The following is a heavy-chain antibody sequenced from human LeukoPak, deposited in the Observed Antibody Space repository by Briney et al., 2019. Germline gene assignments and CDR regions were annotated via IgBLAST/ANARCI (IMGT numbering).Heavy chain of an antibody. CDR3: AASTIFGVVIPDY. CDR2: IYYSGST. V-gene: IGHV4-59*01. Sequence: SETLSLTCTVSGGPISSYYWSWIRQPPGKGLEWIGYIYYSGSTNYNPSLKSRVTISVDTSKNQFSLKLSSVTAADTAVYYCAASTIFGVVIPDYWGQGTLVTVSS. D-gene: IGHD3-3*01. CDR1: GGPISSYY. J-gene: IGHJ4*02.